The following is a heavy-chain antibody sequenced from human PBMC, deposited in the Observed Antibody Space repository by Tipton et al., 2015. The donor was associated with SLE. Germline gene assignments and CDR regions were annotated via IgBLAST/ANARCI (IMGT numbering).Heavy chain of an antibody. D-gene: IGHD3-16*01. CDR1: GFTFSSYS. CDR3: AKGVGPRSDAFDI. CDR2: ISSSSSYI. Sequence: GSLRLSCAASGFTFSSYSMNWVRQAPGKGLEWVSSISSSSSYIYYADSVKGRFTISRDNAKNSLYLQMNSLRAEDTAVYYCAKGVGPRSDAFDIWGQGTMVTVSS. J-gene: IGHJ3*02. V-gene: IGHV3-21*04.